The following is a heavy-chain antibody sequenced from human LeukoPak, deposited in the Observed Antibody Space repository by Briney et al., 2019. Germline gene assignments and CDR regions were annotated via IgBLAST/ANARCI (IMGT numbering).Heavy chain of an antibody. D-gene: IGHD6-13*01. Sequence: SETLSLTCAVYGGSFSGYYWSWIRQPPGKGLEWIGEIDHSGRTNSNASLKSRVTISVDVSKNQFSLRLTSVTAADTAVYYCARKSIATAGRKPYDYWDQGTPVTVSS. CDR2: IDHSGRT. CDR3: ARKSIATAGRKPYDY. V-gene: IGHV4-34*01. CDR1: GGSFSGYY. J-gene: IGHJ4*02.